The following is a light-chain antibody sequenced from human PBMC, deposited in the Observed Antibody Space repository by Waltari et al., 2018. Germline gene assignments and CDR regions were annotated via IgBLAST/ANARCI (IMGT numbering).Light chain of an antibody. Sequence: SYELTQPPSVSVSPGQTARITCSGDALATQYAYWYQQKPGQAPMLLIYKDNERPSGIPERFSGSSSGTTVTLTISGVQAEDEADYYCQSEVNSRTYAILFGGGTKVTVL. CDR3: QSEVNSRTYAIL. V-gene: IGLV3-25*03. CDR1: ALATQY. J-gene: IGLJ2*01. CDR2: KDN.